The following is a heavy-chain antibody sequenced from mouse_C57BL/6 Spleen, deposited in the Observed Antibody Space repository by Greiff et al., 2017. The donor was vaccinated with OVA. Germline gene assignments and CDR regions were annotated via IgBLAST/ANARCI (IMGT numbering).Heavy chain of an antibody. D-gene: IGHD1-1*01. V-gene: IGHV3-6*01. CDR2: ISYDGSN. Sequence: ESGPGLVKPSQSLSLTCSVTGYSITSGYYWNWIRQFPGNKLEWMGYISYDGSNNYNPSLKNRIPITRDTSKNQFFLKLNSVTTEDTATYYCARGDYYGSKGYWGQGTTLTVSS. J-gene: IGHJ2*01. CDR1: GYSITSGYY. CDR3: ARGDYYGSKGY.